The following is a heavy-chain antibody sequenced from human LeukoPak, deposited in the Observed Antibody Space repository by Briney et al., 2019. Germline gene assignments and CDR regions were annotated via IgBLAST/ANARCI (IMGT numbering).Heavy chain of an antibody. CDR1: GFTFSDYS. Sequence: GGSLRLFCAASGFTFSDYSMKWVRQARGKGLEWVSSISSSSSNIYYADSVKGRFTISRDNAKDSLYLETNSLRAEDTAVYYCARACARTNCYTEDWGQGTLVTVSS. D-gene: IGHD2-2*01. V-gene: IGHV3-21*01. CDR2: ISSSSSNI. CDR3: ARACARTNCYTED. J-gene: IGHJ4*02.